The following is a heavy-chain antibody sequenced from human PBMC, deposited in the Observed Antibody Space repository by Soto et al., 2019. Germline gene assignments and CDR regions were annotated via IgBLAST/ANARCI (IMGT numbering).Heavy chain of an antibody. D-gene: IGHD6-19*01. V-gene: IGHV3-30*03. J-gene: IGHJ4*02. CDR1: GFTFSSYG. Sequence: QVQLVESGGGVVQPGRSLRLSCAASGFTFSSYGMHWVRQAPGKGLEWVAVISYDGSNKYYADSVKGRFTISRDNSKNTLYLQMNSLRAEDTAVYYAVAGTGGDYWGQGTLVTVSS. CDR2: ISYDGSNK. CDR3: VAGTGGDY.